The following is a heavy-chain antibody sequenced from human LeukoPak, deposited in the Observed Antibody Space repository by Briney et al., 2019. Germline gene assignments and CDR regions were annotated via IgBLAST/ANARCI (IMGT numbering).Heavy chain of an antibody. CDR2: ISGSGGST. CDR3: ARGGAVAGTLDY. CDR1: GFTFSSYA. V-gene: IGHV3-23*01. D-gene: IGHD6-19*01. J-gene: IGHJ4*02. Sequence: GGSLRLSCAASGFTFSSYAMSWVRQAPGKGLEWVSAISGSGGSTYYADSVKGRFTISRDNSKNTLYLQMNSLRAEDTAVYYCARGGAVAGTLDYWGQGTLVTVSS.